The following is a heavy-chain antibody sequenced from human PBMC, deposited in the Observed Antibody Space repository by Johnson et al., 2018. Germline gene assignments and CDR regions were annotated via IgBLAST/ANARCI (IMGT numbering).Heavy chain of an antibody. CDR2: IWYDGSNE. V-gene: IGHV3-33*01. Sequence: QVQLVQSGGGVVQPGRSLRLSCAASGFTFSNYGMHWVRQAPGKGLEWVAIIWYDGSNEYYADSVKGRFTISRDNSNNTLYLQMNSPRVEDTAVYYCARATNYGDSTLWLYDYYYGMDVWGQGTTVTVSS. J-gene: IGHJ6*02. CDR1: GFTFSNYG. CDR3: ARATNYGDSTLWLYDYYYGMDV. D-gene: IGHD4-17*01.